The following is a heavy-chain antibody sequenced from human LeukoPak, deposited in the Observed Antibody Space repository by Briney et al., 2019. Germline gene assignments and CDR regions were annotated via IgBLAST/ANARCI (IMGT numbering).Heavy chain of an antibody. CDR1: GFTFSSYG. CDR3: ARGGYGELDY. CDR2: IYSGGST. D-gene: IGHD1-1*01. Sequence: PGGSLRLSCAASGFTFSSYGMHWVRQAPGKGLEWVSVIYSGGSTYYADSVKGRFTISRDNSKNTLYLQMNSLRAEDTAVYYCARGGYGELDYWGQGTLVTVSS. J-gene: IGHJ4*02. V-gene: IGHV3-53*01.